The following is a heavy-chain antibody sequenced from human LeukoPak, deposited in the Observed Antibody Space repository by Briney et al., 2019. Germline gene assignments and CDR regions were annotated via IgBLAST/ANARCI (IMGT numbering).Heavy chain of an antibody. CDR3: AKVSLRMQRWFQLDY. CDR1: GFTFDDYT. CDR2: ISGVGGAI. V-gene: IGHV3-43*02. D-gene: IGHD5-24*01. Sequence: GGTLRLSCAASGFTFDDYTIHWVRQPPGKGLEWVALISGVGGAIEYADSVKGRFTVSRDNSKNSLYLQMSSLRPEDTALYYCAKVSLRMQRWFQLDYWGQGTLVTVSS. J-gene: IGHJ4*02.